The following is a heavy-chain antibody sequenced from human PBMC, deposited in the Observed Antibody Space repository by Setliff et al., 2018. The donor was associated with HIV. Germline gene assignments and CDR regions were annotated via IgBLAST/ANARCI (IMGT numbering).Heavy chain of an antibody. V-gene: IGHV3-23*01. D-gene: IGHD1-26*01. J-gene: IGHJ4*02. CDR2: ISGRGDSP. Sequence: GGSLRLSCVASGFTFRTYAMTWVRQVPGKGLEWVSTISGRGDSPYFADSVKGRFTISRDNVKNSLYLQMKSLRAEDTAVYYCARDRYSGSSTDYWGQGTLVTVSS. CDR1: GFTFRTYA. CDR3: ARDRYSGSSTDY.